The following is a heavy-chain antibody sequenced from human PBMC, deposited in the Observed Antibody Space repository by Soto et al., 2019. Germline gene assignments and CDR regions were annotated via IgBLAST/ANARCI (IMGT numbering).Heavy chain of an antibody. Sequence: QEQLVQSGGGVVQPGRSLRLSCAASGFKFNSYGMHWVRQAPGKGLEWVAVIRYDGSDTSYGDSVKGRFTISRDNSKNTLHLQMSSLRVEDTAVYYCARDRFGGTEGTNWLDPWGQGRLVTVSS. CDR1: GFKFNSYG. J-gene: IGHJ5*02. D-gene: IGHD3-10*01. CDR2: IRYDGSDT. CDR3: ARDRFGGTEGTNWLDP. V-gene: IGHV3-33*01.